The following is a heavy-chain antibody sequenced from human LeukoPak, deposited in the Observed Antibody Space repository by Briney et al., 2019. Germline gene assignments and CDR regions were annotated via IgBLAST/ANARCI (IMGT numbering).Heavy chain of an antibody. V-gene: IGHV3-30*02. CDR1: GFTFSSYG. D-gene: IGHD3-22*01. CDR2: IRHDGSYQ. J-gene: IGHJ4*02. CDR3: AKNRDSSDYPRDFDY. Sequence: GGSLRLSCAASGFTFSSYGMHWVRQAPGKGLEWVAFIRHDGSYQQYADSVKGRFTVSRDNSKDTVYLQMNSLRTEDTAVYYCAKNRDSSDYPRDFDYWGQGTLVIVSS.